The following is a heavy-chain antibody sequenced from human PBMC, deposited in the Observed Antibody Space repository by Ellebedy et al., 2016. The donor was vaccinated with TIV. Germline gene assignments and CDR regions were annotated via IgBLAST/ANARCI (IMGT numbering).Heavy chain of an antibody. V-gene: IGHV3-23*01. D-gene: IGHD3-22*01. Sequence: GESLKISCAASGFTFSSHAMSWVRKAPGKGLEWVSAISAIGESAQYADSVRGRFTISRDNSKNMLYLQMSSLRADDAAVYYCAKLDSSGYYYGRLDYWGQGTLVTVSS. CDR3: AKLDSSGYYYGRLDY. J-gene: IGHJ4*02. CDR2: ISAIGESA. CDR1: GFTFSSHA.